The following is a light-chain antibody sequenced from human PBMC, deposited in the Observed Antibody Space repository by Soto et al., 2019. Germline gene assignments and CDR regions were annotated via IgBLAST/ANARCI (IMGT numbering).Light chain of an antibody. Sequence: DIQMTQSTSSLSASVGDRVTITCRASQSISSYLNWYQQKPGKAPKLLIYAASSLQSGVPSRFSGSGSGTDFTLTISSLQPEDFATYYCQQRYSTPWTFGQGTKVDIK. J-gene: IGKJ1*01. V-gene: IGKV1-39*01. CDR3: QQRYSTPWT. CDR2: AAS. CDR1: QSISSY.